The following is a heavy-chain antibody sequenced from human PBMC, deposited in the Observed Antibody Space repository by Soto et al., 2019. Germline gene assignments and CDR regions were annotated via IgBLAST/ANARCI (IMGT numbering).Heavy chain of an antibody. V-gene: IGHV4-34*01. CDR2: INHSGST. CDR3: ARAYYIWGSYRYKPFDY. CDR1: GGSFSGYY. J-gene: IGHJ4*02. Sequence: PSETLSLTCAVYGGSFSGYYWSWIRQPPGKGLEWIGEINHSGSTNYNPSLKSRVTISVDTSKNQFSLKLSSVTAADTAVYYCARAYYIWGSYRYKPFDYWGQGTLVTVSS. D-gene: IGHD3-16*02.